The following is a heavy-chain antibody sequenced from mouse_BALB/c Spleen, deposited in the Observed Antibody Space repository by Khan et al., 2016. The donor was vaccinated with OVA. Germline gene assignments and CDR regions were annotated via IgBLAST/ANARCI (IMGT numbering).Heavy chain of an antibody. J-gene: IGHJ3*01. Sequence: VQLQQSGPELVKPGASMKISCKASGYSFTDYTMNWVKQSHGKNLEWIGLINPYNAVTNYNQTFKGKATLTVDKSSNIAYMELLSLTSEDSAVXYGARSGYAGFAYWGQGTLVTVSA. CDR3: ARSGYAGFAY. CDR1: GYSFTDYT. V-gene: IGHV1-18*01. CDR2: INPYNAVT. D-gene: IGHD1-1*01.